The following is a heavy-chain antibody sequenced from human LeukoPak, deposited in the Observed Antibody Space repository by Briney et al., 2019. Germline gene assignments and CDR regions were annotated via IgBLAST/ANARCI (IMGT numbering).Heavy chain of an antibody. D-gene: IGHD1-1*01. CDR3: ARAPPPGGYFDY. J-gene: IGHJ4*02. Sequence: SETLSLTCAVYGGSFSGYYWSWLRQPPGKGPEWIGEINHSGSNNYNPSLKSRVTISVDTSKNQFSLKLSSVTAADTAVYYCARAPPPGGYFDYWGQGTLVTVSS. CDR2: INHSGSN. V-gene: IGHV4-34*01. CDR1: GGSFSGYY.